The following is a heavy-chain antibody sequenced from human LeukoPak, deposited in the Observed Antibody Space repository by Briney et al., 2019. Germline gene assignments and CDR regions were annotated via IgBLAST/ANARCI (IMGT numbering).Heavy chain of an antibody. J-gene: IGHJ3*02. CDR2: IYYSGST. CDR1: GGSLSSYY. D-gene: IGHD1-1*01. V-gene: IGHV4-59*08. CDR3: GGGPELHWSAFDI. Sequence: PSETLSVTCTVSGGSLSSYYWSWIRQPPGKGVEWIGYIYYSGSTNYNPSLKSRVTISVDTSKNQFSRKVSSVTVADTAVYYCGGGPELHWSAFDIWGQGTMVTVSS.